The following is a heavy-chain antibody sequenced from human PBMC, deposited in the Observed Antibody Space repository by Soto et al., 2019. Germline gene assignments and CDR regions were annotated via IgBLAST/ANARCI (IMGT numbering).Heavy chain of an antibody. CDR1: GFTVSTNY. V-gene: IGHV3-66*01. CDR3: ARVSSWLRFFYYMDV. J-gene: IGHJ6*03. Sequence: GGSLRLSCAASGFTVSTNYMSWVRQAAGKGLEWVSVIYSGGNTYYADSVRGRFTISRDNSRNALYLQMNSLRAEDTAVYYCARVSSWLRFFYYMDVWGKGTTVTVSS. D-gene: IGHD5-12*01. CDR2: IYSGGNT.